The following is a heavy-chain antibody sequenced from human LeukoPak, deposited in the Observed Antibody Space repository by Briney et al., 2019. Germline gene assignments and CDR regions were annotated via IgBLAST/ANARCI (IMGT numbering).Heavy chain of an antibody. CDR1: GASISSYY. CDR2: IYYSGST. Sequence: SETLSLTCTVSGASISSYYWSWIRQPPGKGLEWIGYIYYSGSTNYNPSLKSRVTISVDTSKNQFSLKLSSVTAADTAVYYCARLTKNDSGTYRFGKKKRGYMDVWGKGTTVTISS. V-gene: IGHV4-59*12. CDR3: ARLTKNDSGTYRFGKKKRGYMDV. D-gene: IGHD3-10*01. J-gene: IGHJ6*03.